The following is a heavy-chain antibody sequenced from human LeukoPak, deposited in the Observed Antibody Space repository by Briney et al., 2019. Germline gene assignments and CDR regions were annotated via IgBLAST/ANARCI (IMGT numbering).Heavy chain of an antibody. J-gene: IGHJ4*02. D-gene: IGHD1-26*01. CDR1: GFTFSSYG. Sequence: PGGSLRLSCAASGFTFSSYGMSWVRQAAGKGLEWVSAISGSGGSTYYADSVKGRFTISRDNSKNTLYLQMNSLRAEDTAVYYCAKGRGVFVAARGLCFDYWGQGTLVTVSS. V-gene: IGHV3-23*01. CDR2: ISGSGGST. CDR3: AKGRGVFVAARGLCFDY.